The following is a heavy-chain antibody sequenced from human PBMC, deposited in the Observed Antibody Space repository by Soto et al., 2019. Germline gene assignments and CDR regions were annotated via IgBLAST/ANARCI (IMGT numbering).Heavy chain of an antibody. CDR3: ARVEEYYSDD. CDR2: ISSSSSYI. Sequence: GGSLRLSCAASGFTFSSYSMNWVRQAPGKGLEWVASISSSSSYIYYADSVKGRFTISRDNSKNTLYLQMNSLRAEDTAVYYCARVEEYYSDDWGQGTLVTVAS. J-gene: IGHJ4*02. CDR1: GFTFSSYS. V-gene: IGHV3-21*01.